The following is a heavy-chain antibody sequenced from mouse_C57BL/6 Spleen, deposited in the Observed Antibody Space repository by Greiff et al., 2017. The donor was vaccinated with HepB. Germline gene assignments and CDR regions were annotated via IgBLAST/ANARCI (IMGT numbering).Heavy chain of an antibody. D-gene: IGHD1-1*01. CDR1: GYTFTSYW. Sequence: QSCKASGYTFTSYWMHWVKQRPGQGLEWIGYINPSSGYTKYNQKFKDKATLTADKSSSTAYMQLSSLTYEDSAVYYCARRLGSSYDWFAYWGQGTLVTVSA. J-gene: IGHJ3*01. CDR3: ARRLGSSYDWFAY. V-gene: IGHV1-7*01. CDR2: INPSSGYT.